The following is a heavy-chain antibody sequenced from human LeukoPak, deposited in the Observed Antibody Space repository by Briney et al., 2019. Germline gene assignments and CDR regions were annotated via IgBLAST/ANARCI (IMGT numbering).Heavy chain of an antibody. CDR2: INMDGSST. CDR1: GLTLSNYW. V-gene: IGHV3-74*01. CDR3: ATSLVGATVY. Sequence: GGSLRLACAASGLTLSNYWMPWVGQVPGKGPVWFSRINMDGSSTNYADSVNGRFMISRDNPKNTLCLQMNSLRVKDTAVYYCATSLVGATVYWGQGTLVTVSS. J-gene: IGHJ4*02. D-gene: IGHD2-15*01.